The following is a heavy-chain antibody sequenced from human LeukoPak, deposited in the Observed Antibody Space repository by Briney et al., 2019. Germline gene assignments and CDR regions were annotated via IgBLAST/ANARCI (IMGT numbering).Heavy chain of an antibody. CDR1: GFSFSDYW. Sequence: GGSLRLSCAASGFSFSDYWMHWVRQAPGKGLVWVSRINKDGSSTSYADSVKGRFTISRDNAKNTLLLQMNSLTAEDTSVYYCVRETIVPADRGYFYLYMDVWGSGTTVAVSS. J-gene: IGHJ6*03. CDR3: VRETIVPADRGYFYLYMDV. CDR2: INKDGSST. D-gene: IGHD2-2*01. V-gene: IGHV3-74*01.